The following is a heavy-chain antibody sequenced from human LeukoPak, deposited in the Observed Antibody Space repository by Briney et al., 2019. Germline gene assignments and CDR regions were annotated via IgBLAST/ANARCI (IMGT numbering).Heavy chain of an antibody. V-gene: IGHV3-7*01. Sequence: GGSLRLSCTASGFTFSSYWMNWVRQAPGKGLEWVAHINQDGSEKYFVDSVRGRFTISKDNAKNSLYLQVNSLRAEDTAVYYCARATGVSTGGDYWGQGTLVTVSS. D-gene: IGHD5/OR15-5a*01. CDR1: GFTFSSYW. J-gene: IGHJ4*02. CDR2: INQDGSEK. CDR3: ARATGVSTGGDY.